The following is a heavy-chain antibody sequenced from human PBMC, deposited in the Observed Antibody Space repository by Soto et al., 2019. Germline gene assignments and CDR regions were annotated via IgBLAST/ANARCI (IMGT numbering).Heavy chain of an antibody. CDR3: AKDGGIVVVTATLED. D-gene: IGHD2-21*02. V-gene: IGHV3-23*01. Sequence: GSLRLSCAASGFTFSSYAMSWVRQAPGKGLEWVSAISGSGGSTYYADSVKGRFTISRDNSKNTLYLQMNSLRAEDTAVYYCAKDGGIVVVTATLEDWGQGTLVTVSS. CDR1: GFTFSSYA. CDR2: ISGSGGST. J-gene: IGHJ4*02.